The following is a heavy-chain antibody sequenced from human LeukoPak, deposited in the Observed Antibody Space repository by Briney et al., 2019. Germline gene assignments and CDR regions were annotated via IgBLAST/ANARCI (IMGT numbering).Heavy chain of an antibody. V-gene: IGHV4-39*07. CDR1: GGSISSSSHY. J-gene: IGHJ4*02. Sequence: SETLFLTCTVSGGSISSSSHYWGWIRQPPVKGLEWIGSMYYRGSTYHNPSLKSRVTISVAMSKNQFSLNLISVTAADTAVYYCATTTIRLVYWGQGTLVTVSS. D-gene: IGHD1-26*01. CDR3: ATTTIRLVY. CDR2: MYYRGST.